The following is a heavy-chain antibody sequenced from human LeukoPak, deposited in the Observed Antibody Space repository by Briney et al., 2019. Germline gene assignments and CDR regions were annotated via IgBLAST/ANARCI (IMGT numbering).Heavy chain of an antibody. D-gene: IGHD4-23*01. V-gene: IGHV4-61*01. CDR3: ARDLLNEGNHLDY. CDR2: IYYSGST. CDR1: GGSVSSGSYY. J-gene: IGHJ4*02. Sequence: SETLSLTCTVSGGSVSSGSYYWSWIRQPPGKGLEWIGYIYYSGSTNYNPSLKSRVTISVDTSKNQFSLKLSSVTAADTAVYYCARDLLNEGNHLDYWGQGTLVTVSS.